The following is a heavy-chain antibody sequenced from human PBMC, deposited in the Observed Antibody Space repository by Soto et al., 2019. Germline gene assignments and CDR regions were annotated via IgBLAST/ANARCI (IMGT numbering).Heavy chain of an antibody. J-gene: IGHJ6*02. CDR1: GYTFTSYG. Sequence: SSVKGSCKASGYTFTSYGISWVRQAPGQGLEWMGWISAYNGNTNYAQKLQGRVTMTTDTSTSTAYMELRSLRSDDTAVYYCARGGDVLRFLDPHSPYYYYGMDVWGQGTRVTFSS. CDR3: ARGGDVLRFLDPHSPYYYYGMDV. V-gene: IGHV1-18*01. D-gene: IGHD3-3*01. CDR2: ISAYNGNT.